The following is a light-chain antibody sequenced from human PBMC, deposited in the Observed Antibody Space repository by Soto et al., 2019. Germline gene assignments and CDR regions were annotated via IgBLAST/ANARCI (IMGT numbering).Light chain of an antibody. Sequence: DIQMTQSPSSLSASVGDRVTITCRASQSISSYLNWYQQKPGQAPNLLIYAASTLQAGVPSRFRGSGSGTDFTPTISSLQPEDFATYFCQQSNSSPPTFGGGTKVDIK. V-gene: IGKV1-39*01. CDR2: AAS. CDR1: QSISSY. CDR3: QQSNSSPPT. J-gene: IGKJ4*01.